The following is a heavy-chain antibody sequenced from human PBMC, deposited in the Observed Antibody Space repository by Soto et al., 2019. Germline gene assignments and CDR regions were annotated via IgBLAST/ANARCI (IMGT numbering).Heavy chain of an antibody. Sequence: GESLEISCKGSGYTFTSYWIGWVRQMPGKGLEWMGIIYPGDSDTKYNPSFQGQVTISADKSITTTYLQWSSLKASDTAIYYCTASIFYYGMDVWGQGTTDTVSS. J-gene: IGHJ6*02. CDR3: TASIFYYGMDV. CDR2: IYPGDSDT. V-gene: IGHV5-51*01. CDR1: GYTFTSYW.